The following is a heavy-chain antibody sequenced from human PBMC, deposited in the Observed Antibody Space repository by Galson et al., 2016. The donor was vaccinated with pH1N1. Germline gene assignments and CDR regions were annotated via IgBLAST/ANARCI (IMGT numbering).Heavy chain of an antibody. J-gene: IGHJ4*02. Sequence: SVKVSCKASGYTFTDYDIDWVRQGTGHGLEWMGWMNPNNDNTGYAQKFQGRVTMTRNTSISTAYMELRSLRSEDTAVYYCARGGYCSGGSCYDVFDYWGQGTLVTVS. D-gene: IGHD2-15*01. V-gene: IGHV1-8*01. CDR3: ARGGYCSGGSCYDVFDY. CDR2: MNPNNDNT. CDR1: GYTFTDYD.